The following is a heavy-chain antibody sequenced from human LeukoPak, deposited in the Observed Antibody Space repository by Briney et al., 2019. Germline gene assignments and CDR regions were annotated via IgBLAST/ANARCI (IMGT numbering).Heavy chain of an antibody. V-gene: IGHV4-59*01. Sequence: SETLSLTCTVSGASINSYYWSWIRQPPGKGLEWIGYIYSSGSTNYNPSLKSRVTISVDTSKNQFSLKLTSMTAADTAVYHCARGEMATIEDAFDIWGQGTMVTVSS. D-gene: IGHD5-24*01. J-gene: IGHJ3*02. CDR1: GASINSYY. CDR3: ARGEMATIEDAFDI. CDR2: IYSSGST.